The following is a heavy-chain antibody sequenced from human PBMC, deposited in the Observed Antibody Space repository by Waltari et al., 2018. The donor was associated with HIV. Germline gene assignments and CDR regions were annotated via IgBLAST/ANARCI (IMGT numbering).Heavy chain of an antibody. Sequence: QVQFVECGGRLVLAGWSLSLLCAASGFIFCTFSDHRVRRAPGKGLEWVAVISYDGHNKQYADSVKGRFTISRDNSNSTLFLQMSSLRPDDTAVYFCAKDLVTRAFFYFYGMHVWGQGTTVTVSS. J-gene: IGHJ6*02. CDR2: ISYDGHNK. CDR1: GFIFCTFS. D-gene: IGHD3-10*01. CDR3: AKDLVTRAFFYFYGMHV. V-gene: IGHV3-30*18.